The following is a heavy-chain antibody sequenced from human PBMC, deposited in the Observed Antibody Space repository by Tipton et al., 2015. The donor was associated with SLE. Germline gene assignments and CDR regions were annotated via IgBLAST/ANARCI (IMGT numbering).Heavy chain of an antibody. CDR3: ARDPPRGCSSSSCGQGY. CDR2: ISSNSNYI. D-gene: IGHD2-2*01. Sequence: SLRLSCAASGFTFSSYSINWVRQAPGKGLEWVSSISSNSNYIYYADSVKGRFTISRDNAKKSVYLQMNSLRAEDTAVYYCARDPPRGCSSSSCGQGYWGQGTLVTVSS. CDR1: GFTFSSYS. J-gene: IGHJ4*02. V-gene: IGHV3-21*01.